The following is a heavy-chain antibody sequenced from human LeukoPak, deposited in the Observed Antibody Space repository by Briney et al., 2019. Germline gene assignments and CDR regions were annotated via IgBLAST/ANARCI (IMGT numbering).Heavy chain of an antibody. CDR3: ASGSGSYRTPYYYMDV. V-gene: IGHV3-53*01. CDR1: GFTVSSNY. D-gene: IGHD3-10*01. J-gene: IGHJ6*03. Sequence: GGSLRLSCVASGFTVSSNYMSWGRQAPGKGLEWVSVIYSGGSTYYADSVKGRFTISRDNSKNTLYLQMNSLIAEDTAVYYCASGSGSYRTPYYYMDVWGTGTTVTVSS. CDR2: IYSGGST.